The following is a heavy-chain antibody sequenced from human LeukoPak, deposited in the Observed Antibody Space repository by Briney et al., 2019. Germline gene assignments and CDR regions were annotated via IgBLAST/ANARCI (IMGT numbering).Heavy chain of an antibody. V-gene: IGHV5-51*01. CDR3: ARRLSSSWFGDRGYFDY. CDR1: GYSFTNYW. J-gene: IGHJ4*02. D-gene: IGHD6-13*01. Sequence: GASLKISCQGSGYSFTNYWIGWVRQMPGKGLEWMGIIYPGDSDTRYSPSFQGQVTISADKSISTAYLQWSSLKASDTAMYYCARRLSSSWFGDRGYFDYWGQGTLVTVSS. CDR2: IYPGDSDT.